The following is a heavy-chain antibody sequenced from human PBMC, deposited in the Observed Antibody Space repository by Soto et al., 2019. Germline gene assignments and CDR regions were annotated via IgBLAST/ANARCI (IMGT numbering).Heavy chain of an antibody. J-gene: IGHJ6*02. CDR3: AIPYCTNGVCPDYYYYYGMDV. D-gene: IGHD2-8*01. V-gene: IGHV4-4*02. Sequence: SETLSLTCAVSGGSISSSNWWSWVRQPPGKGLEWIGEIYHSGSTNYNPSLKIRVTISVDKSKNQFSLKLSSVTAADTAVYYCAIPYCTNGVCPDYYYYYGMDVWGQGTTVTVS. CDR2: IYHSGST. CDR1: GGSISSSNW.